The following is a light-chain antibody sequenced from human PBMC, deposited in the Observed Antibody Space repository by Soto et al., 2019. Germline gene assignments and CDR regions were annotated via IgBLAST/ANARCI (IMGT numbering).Light chain of an antibody. J-gene: IGLJ1*01. Sequence: QSVLTQPASVSGSPGQSIAISCTGTSSDVGGYNYVSWYQQHPGKAPKLMIHEVSNRPSGISDRFSGSKSGNPGSLTISGPQADDEADYYCSSHTSYSTRVFGTGTKLTVL. CDR3: SSHTSYSTRV. V-gene: IGLV2-14*01. CDR1: SSDVGGYNY. CDR2: EVS.